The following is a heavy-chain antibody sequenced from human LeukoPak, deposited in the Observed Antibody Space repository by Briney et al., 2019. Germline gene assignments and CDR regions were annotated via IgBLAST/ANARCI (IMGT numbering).Heavy chain of an antibody. CDR3: VRFAAGPDPYYP. Sequence: GASVKVSCKVSGYTLTELSMHWVRQAPGKGLEWMGGFDPEDGETIYAQNFQGRVTMTEDKSTDTAYMELNNLTSEDTAVYYCVRFAAGPDPYYPWGQGTLVTVSS. V-gene: IGHV1-24*01. D-gene: IGHD6-25*01. J-gene: IGHJ5*02. CDR1: GYTLTELS. CDR2: FDPEDGET.